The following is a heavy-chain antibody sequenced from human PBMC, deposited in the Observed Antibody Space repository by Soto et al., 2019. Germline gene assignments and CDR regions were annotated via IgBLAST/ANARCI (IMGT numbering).Heavy chain of an antibody. CDR1: GFTFSSYA. CDR2: ISYDGSNK. D-gene: IGHD3-3*01. Sequence: VESGGGVVQPGRSLRLSCAASGFTFSSYAMHWVRQAPGKGLEWVAVISYDGSNKYYADSVKGRFTISRDNSKNTLYLQMNSLRAEDTAVYYCARDRGITIFGVVESGGWFDPWGQGTLVTVSS. J-gene: IGHJ5*02. CDR3: ARDRGITIFGVVESGGWFDP. V-gene: IGHV3-30-3*01.